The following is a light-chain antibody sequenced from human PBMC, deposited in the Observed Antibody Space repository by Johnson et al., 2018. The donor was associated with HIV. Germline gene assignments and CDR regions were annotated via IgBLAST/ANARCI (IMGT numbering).Light chain of an antibody. V-gene: IGLV1-51*02. CDR1: SSNIGNNY. CDR2: ENN. J-gene: IGLJ1*01. CDR3: GTWDSSLSAYV. Sequence: QSVLTQPPSVSAAPGQKVTISCSGSSSNIGNNYVSWYQQLPGTAPKLLIYENNKRPSGIPDRFSGSTSGTSATLGLTGLHTGDEADYYCGTWDSSLSAYVFGTGTKVTVL.